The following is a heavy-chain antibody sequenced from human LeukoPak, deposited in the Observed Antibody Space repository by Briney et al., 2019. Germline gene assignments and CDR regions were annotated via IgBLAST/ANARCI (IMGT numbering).Heavy chain of an antibody. V-gene: IGHV3-48*03. CDR3: TKYVSSPSPSPFDY. CDR2: ISTGGRTV. D-gene: IGHD2-2*01. Sequence: GGSLRLSCAASGFTFSTYEMNWVRQAPGKGLEWLSYISTGGRTVKYADSVKGRFTISRDNSKNTLYLQMNSLRAEDTAVYYCTKYVSSPSPSPFDYWGQGTLVTVSS. J-gene: IGHJ4*02. CDR1: GFTFSTYE.